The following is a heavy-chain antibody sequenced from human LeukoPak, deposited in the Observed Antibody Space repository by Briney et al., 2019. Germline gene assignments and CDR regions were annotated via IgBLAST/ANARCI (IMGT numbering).Heavy chain of an antibody. J-gene: IGHJ4*02. CDR1: GFTFSSYA. Sequence: GGSLRLSCAASGFTFSSYAMHWVRQAPGKGLEWVAVISYDGSNKYYADSVKGRFTISRDNSKNTLYLQMNSLRAEDTAVYYCARVLYRLHSSAGYWGQGTLVTVSS. CDR2: ISYDGSNK. V-gene: IGHV3-30-3*01. CDR3: ARVLYRLHSSAGY. D-gene: IGHD3-3*01.